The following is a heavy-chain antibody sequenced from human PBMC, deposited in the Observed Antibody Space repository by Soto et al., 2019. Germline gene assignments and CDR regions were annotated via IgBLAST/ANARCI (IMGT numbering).Heavy chain of an antibody. CDR2: ISGSGGST. J-gene: IGHJ6*02. D-gene: IGHD3-3*01. Sequence: LRLSCAASGFTFSSYAMSWVRQAPGKGLEWVSAISGSGGSTYYADSVKGRFTISRDNSKNTLYLQMYSLRAEDTAVYYCAKSGYYDFWSGSPPGYYYGMDVWGQGTTVTVSS. V-gene: IGHV3-23*01. CDR3: AKSGYYDFWSGSPPGYYYGMDV. CDR1: GFTFSSYA.